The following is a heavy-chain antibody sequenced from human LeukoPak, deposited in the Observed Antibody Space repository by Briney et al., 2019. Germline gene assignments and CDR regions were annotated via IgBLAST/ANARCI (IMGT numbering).Heavy chain of an antibody. CDR1: GFTFSWYD. CDR2: IGTGDDT. V-gene: IGHV3-13*04. D-gene: IGHD2-21*01. Sequence: GGSLRLSCAASGFTFSWYDFHWVRQPTGKGLEWVSAIGTGDDTYYPDSVKGRFTISRENAKNCLYLQMHDLRVGDTAVHYCVRERVCDGGGYCLDAFDIWGQGTMVTVSS. J-gene: IGHJ3*02. CDR3: VRERVCDGGGYCLDAFDI.